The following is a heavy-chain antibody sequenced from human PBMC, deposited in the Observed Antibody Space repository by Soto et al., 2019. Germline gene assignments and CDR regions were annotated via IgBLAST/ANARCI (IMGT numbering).Heavy chain of an antibody. J-gene: IGHJ4*02. V-gene: IGHV4-39*01. CDR2: IYYSGST. CDR1: GGSISSSSYY. D-gene: IGHD6-13*01. Sequence: ASETLSLTCTVSGGSISSSSYYWGWIRRPPGKGLEWIGSIYYSGSTYYNPSLKSRVTISVDTSKNQFSLKLSSVTAADTAVYYCARQASSWNYYFDYWGQGTLVTVSS. CDR3: ARQASSWNYYFDY.